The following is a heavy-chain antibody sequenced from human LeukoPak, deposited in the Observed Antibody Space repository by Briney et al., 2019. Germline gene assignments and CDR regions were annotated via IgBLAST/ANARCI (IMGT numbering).Heavy chain of an antibody. D-gene: IGHD3-3*01. CDR1: GFIFSSYA. CDR3: AKDDYDFWSGYLY. CDR2: ISGSGGST. J-gene: IGHJ4*02. V-gene: IGHV3-23*01. Sequence: GGSLRLSCAASGFIFSSYAMSWVRQAPGKGLEWVSAISGSGGSTYYADSVKGRFTISRDNSKNTLYLQMNSLRAEETALYYCAKDDYDFWSGYLYWGQGTLVTVSS.